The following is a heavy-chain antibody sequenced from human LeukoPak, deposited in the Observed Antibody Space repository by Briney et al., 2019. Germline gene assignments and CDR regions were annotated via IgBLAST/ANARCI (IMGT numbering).Heavy chain of an antibody. V-gene: IGHV3-48*04. J-gene: IGHJ6*02. CDR3: AREYSSSWYDYYYYGMDV. Sequence: PGGSLRLSCAASGFTFSSYWMSWVRQAPGKGLEWVSYISSSGSTIYYADSVKGRFTISRDNAKNSLYLQMNSLRAEDTAVYYCAREYSSSWYDYYYYGMDVWGQGTTVTVSS. CDR2: ISSSGSTI. D-gene: IGHD6-13*01. CDR1: GFTFSSYW.